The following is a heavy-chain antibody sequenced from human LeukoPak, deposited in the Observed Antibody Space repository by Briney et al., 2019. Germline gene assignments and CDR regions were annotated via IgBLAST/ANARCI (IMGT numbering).Heavy chain of an antibody. CDR2: IYYSGST. V-gene: IGHV4-39*07. J-gene: IGHJ5*02. Sequence: SETLSLTCTVSGGSISSSSYYWGWIRQPPGKGLEWIGSIYYSGSTYYNPSLRSRVTISVDTSKNQFSLRLGSVTAADTAVYYCARVQSRLSWFDPWGQGTLVTVSS. CDR3: ARVQSRLSWFDP. CDR1: GGSISSSSYY.